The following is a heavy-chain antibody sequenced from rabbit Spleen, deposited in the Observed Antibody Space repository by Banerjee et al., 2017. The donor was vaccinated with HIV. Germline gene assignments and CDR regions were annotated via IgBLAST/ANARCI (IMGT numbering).Heavy chain of an antibody. Sequence: QEQLVESGGGLVQPEGSLTLTCKASGFDFSNNEMCWVRQTPGKGPEWIACIYNGDGSTYYANWVNGRFTISSHNAQNTLYLQLNSLTAADTATYFCVRDLGYDDYSEKGYFNLWGPGTLVTVS. D-gene: IGHD2-1*01. J-gene: IGHJ4*01. CDR2: IYNGDGST. CDR1: GFDFSNNE. CDR3: VRDLGYDDYSEKGYFNL. V-gene: IGHV1S47*01.